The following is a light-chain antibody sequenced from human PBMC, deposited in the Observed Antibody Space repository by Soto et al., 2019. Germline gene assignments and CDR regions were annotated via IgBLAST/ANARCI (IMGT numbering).Light chain of an antibody. CDR3: QQYGSAPRT. CDR2: GAS. Sequence: EVVLTQSPGTLALSRGERATLSCRASQSVSSSYLAWYQHRPGQAPRLLIFGASSRATGIPDRFSGTGSGTDFTLTISRLEPEDFAVYYCQQYGSAPRTFGQGTKVEVK. J-gene: IGKJ1*01. CDR1: QSVSSSY. V-gene: IGKV3-20*01.